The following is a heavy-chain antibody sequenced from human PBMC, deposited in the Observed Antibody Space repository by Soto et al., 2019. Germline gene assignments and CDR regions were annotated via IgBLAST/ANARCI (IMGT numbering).Heavy chain of an antibody. D-gene: IGHD3-3*01. J-gene: IGHJ4*02. Sequence: ASVKVSCKASGYTFTSYGISWVRQAPGQGLEWMGWISAYNGNTNYAQKLQGRVTMTTDTSTSTAYMELRSLRSDDTAVYYCARDGSMYDFWSGYGFDYWGQGTLVTVSS. CDR3: ARDGSMYDFWSGYGFDY. CDR1: GYTFTSYG. CDR2: ISAYNGNT. V-gene: IGHV1-18*01.